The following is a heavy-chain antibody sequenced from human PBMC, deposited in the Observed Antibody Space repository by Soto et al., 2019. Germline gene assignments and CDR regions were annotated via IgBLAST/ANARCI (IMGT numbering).Heavy chain of an antibody. CDR1: GGSISSGGYS. D-gene: IGHD4-17*01. Sequence: QLQLQESGSGLVKPSQTLSLTCAVSGGSISSGGYSWSWIRQPPGKGLEWIGYIYHSGSTYYTPPLKSRVXXSXDXXKNQFSLKLSSVTAADTAVYYCAIENDYGGNLANYWGQGTLVTVSS. J-gene: IGHJ4*02. V-gene: IGHV4-30-2*01. CDR2: IYHSGST. CDR3: AIENDYGGNLANY.